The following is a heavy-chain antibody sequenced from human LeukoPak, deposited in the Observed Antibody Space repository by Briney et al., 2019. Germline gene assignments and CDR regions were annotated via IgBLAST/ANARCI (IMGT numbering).Heavy chain of an antibody. CDR1: GFTFSDYY. Sequence: GGSLRLSCAASGFTFSDYYMSWIRQAPGKGLEWVSSISSSGSAIYYADSVKGRFTISRDNAKNLLFLQMNSLRADDTAVYYCARGGPHQYVMDVWGQGTTVTVSS. J-gene: IGHJ6*02. CDR3: ARGGPHQYVMDV. V-gene: IGHV3-11*01. CDR2: ISSSGSAI. D-gene: IGHD2-2*01.